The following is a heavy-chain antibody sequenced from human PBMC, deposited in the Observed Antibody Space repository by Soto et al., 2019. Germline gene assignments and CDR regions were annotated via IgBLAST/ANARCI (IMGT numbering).Heavy chain of an antibody. CDR2: FDPSDSDT. V-gene: IGHV5-10-1*01. CDR3: AREYIVVVPAAIPDYYYGMDV. Sequence: GVSLRISCKGSGYSFTCYWISWVRQMPGKGLEWMGRFDPSDSDTNYSPSFQGHVTISADKSISTAYLQWSSLKASDTAMYYCAREYIVVVPAAIPDYYYGMDVWGQGTTVTVSS. J-gene: IGHJ6*02. CDR1: GYSFTCYW. D-gene: IGHD2-2*02.